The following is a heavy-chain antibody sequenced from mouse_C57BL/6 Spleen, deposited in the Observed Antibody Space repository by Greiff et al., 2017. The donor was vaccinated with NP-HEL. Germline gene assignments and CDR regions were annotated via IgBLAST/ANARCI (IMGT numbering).Heavy chain of an antibody. CDR3: TREGYDYDSPWFAY. CDR2: ISSGGDYI. J-gene: IGHJ3*01. CDR1: GFTFSSYA. Sequence: EVHLVESGEGLVKPGGSLKLSCAASGFTFSSYAMSWVRQTPEKRLEWVAYISSGGDYIYYADTVKGRFTISRDNARNTLYLQMSSLKSEDTAMYYCTREGYDYDSPWFAYWGQGTLVTVSA. V-gene: IGHV5-9-1*02. D-gene: IGHD2-4*01.